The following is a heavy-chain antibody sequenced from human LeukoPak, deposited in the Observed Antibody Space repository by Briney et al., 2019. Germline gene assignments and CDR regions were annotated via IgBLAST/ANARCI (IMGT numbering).Heavy chain of an antibody. D-gene: IGHD6-13*01. CDR3: ARGLAAAGTFDY. Sequence: PGGSLRLSCAASGFTFSSYSMNWVRQAPGKGLEWVSYISSDSRTIYYADSVKGRFTISRDNAKNSLYLQRKSLRDEDTAVYYCARGLAAAGTFDYWGQGTLVTVSS. CDR2: ISSDSRTI. V-gene: IGHV3-48*02. CDR1: GFTFSSYS. J-gene: IGHJ4*02.